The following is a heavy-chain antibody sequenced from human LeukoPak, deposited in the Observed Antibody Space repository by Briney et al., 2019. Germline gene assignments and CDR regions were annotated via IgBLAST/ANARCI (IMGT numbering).Heavy chain of an antibody. J-gene: IGHJ5*02. V-gene: IGHV3-13*01. CDR2: IGTAGDT. CDR3: ARGDSSSSGFDP. Sequence: GGSLRLSCAASGFTFSSYDMHWVRQATGKGLEWVSAIGTAGDTYYPGSVKGRFTISRENAKNSLYLQMNSLRAEGTAVYYCARGDSSSSGFDPWGQGTLVTVSS. CDR1: GFTFSSYD. D-gene: IGHD6-13*01.